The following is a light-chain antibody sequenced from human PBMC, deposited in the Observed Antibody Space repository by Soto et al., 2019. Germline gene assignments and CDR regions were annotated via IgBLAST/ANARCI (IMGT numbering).Light chain of an antibody. Sequence: IKMTQSPSSLSASVGDRVTIACRASQSISMYLNWYQQKPGKAPKLLIFAASSLQSGVPSRFSGSGSATDFTLTISSLQPEDSAAYYCLQDYNYPFTFGQGTKVDI. V-gene: IGKV1-6*01. CDR1: QSISMY. CDR2: AAS. J-gene: IGKJ2*01. CDR3: LQDYNYPFT.